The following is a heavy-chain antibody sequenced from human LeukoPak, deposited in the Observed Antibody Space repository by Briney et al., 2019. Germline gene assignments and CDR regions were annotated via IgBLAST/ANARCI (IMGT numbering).Heavy chain of an antibody. D-gene: IGHD3-22*01. J-gene: IGHJ4*02. CDR2: INHSGST. V-gene: IGHV4-34*01. CDR1: GGSFSGYY. CDR3: ASPGRYYYDSSGYYGFDY. Sequence: SETLSLTCAVYGGSFSGYYWSWMRQPPGKGLEWIGEINHSGSTNYNPSLKSRVTISVDTSKNQFSLKLSSVTAADTAVYYCASPGRYYYDSSGYYGFDYWGQGTLVTVSS.